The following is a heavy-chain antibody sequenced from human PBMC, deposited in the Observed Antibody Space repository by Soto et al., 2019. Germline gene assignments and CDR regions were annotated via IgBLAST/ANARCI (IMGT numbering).Heavy chain of an antibody. D-gene: IGHD6-19*01. CDR3: ARLNSGGWHGIGGWLDP. CDR1: GGSISSSSYY. Sequence: PSETLSLTCTVSGGSISSSSYYWGWIRQPPGKGLEWIGSIYYSGSTYYNPSLKSRVTISVDTSKNQFSLKLSSVTAAATAVYYCARLNSGGWHGIGGWLDPWGQDPLATTFS. V-gene: IGHV4-39*01. CDR2: IYYSGST. J-gene: IGHJ5*02.